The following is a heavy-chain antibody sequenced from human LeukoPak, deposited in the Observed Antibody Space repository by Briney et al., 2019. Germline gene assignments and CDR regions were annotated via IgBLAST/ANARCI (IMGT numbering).Heavy chain of an antibody. D-gene: IGHD6-6*01. CDR2: INPNSGGT. Sequence: GASVKVSCKASGYTFTGYYMHWVRQAPGQGLEWMGWINPNSGGTNYAQKFQGRVTMTRDTSISTAYVELSRLRSDDTAVYYCARSFEYSSSSRQFDYWGQGTLVTVSS. J-gene: IGHJ4*02. V-gene: IGHV1-2*02. CDR1: GYTFTGYY. CDR3: ARSFEYSSSSRQFDY.